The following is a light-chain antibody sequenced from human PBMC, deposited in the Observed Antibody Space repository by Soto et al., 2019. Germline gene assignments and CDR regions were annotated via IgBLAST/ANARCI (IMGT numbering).Light chain of an antibody. CDR1: SSDVGGYNY. J-gene: IGLJ1*01. V-gene: IGLV2-14*01. Sequence: QSLLTQPASVPGSPGQSITISCTGTSSDVGGYNYVSWYQQHPGKAPKLMIYDVSNRPSGVSNRFSGSKSGNTASLTISGLQAEDEADYYCSSYTRSSTLGVFGTGTKVTVL. CDR2: DVS. CDR3: SSYTRSSTLGV.